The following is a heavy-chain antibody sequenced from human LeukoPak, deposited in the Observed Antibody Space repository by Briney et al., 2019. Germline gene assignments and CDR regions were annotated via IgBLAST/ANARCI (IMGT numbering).Heavy chain of an antibody. V-gene: IGHV1-69*05. CDR1: GGTFSSYA. Sequence: SVKVSCKASGGTFSSYAISRVRQAPGQGLEWMGGIIPIFGTANYAQKFQGRGTITTYESTSTAYMELSSLRSEDTAVYYCARDLGANHAFDIWGQGTMVTVSS. CDR2: IIPIFGTA. D-gene: IGHD1-26*01. CDR3: ARDLGANHAFDI. J-gene: IGHJ3*02.